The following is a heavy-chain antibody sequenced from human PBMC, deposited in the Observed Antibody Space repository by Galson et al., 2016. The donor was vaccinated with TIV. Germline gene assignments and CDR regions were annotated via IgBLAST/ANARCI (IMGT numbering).Heavy chain of an antibody. CDR3: TRGRFESGSHYNNGFDY. CDR2: IDDSGST. CDR1: GGSFRGYH. V-gene: IGHV4-34*01. J-gene: IGHJ4*02. D-gene: IGHD3-10*01. Sequence: SETLSLTCGVSGGSFRGYHWTWIRLPPGKGLEWIGEIDDSGSTNSIPPPKSRLTLSVDTSRNHFSLQLNSVTAADTAIYYCTRGRFESGSHYNNGFDYWGQGTPVTVSS.